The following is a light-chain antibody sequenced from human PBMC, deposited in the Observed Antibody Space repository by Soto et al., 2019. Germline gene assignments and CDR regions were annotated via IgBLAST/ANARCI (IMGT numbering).Light chain of an antibody. CDR2: GAS. V-gene: IGKV3-20*01. J-gene: IGKJ1*01. CDR3: QQYGSSPRT. Sequence: DIVLTESPGTLSLSRWERATLSCRASQSVGSIYLAWYQQKPGQAPRLLIHGASNRASGIPDRFSGSGSGTDFTLTISRLEPEDFAVHYCQQYGSSPRTFGQGTKVDIK. CDR1: QSVGSIY.